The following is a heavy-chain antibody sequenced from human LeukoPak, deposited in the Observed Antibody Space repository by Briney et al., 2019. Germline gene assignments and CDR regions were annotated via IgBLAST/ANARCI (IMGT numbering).Heavy chain of an antibody. CDR2: IYSGGST. CDR3: ARFRPFDY. J-gene: IGHJ4*02. Sequence: GGSLRLSCAASGFTVSSNYRSWVRQAPGKGLEWVSVIYSGGSTYYADSVKGRFTISRDNAKNSLYLQMNSLRTEDTAVYYCARFRPFDYWGQGTLVSVSS. V-gene: IGHV3-53*01. CDR1: GFTVSSNY. D-gene: IGHD3-10*01.